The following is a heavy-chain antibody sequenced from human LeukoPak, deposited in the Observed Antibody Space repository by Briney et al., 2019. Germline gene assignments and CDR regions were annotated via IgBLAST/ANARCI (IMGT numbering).Heavy chain of an antibody. CDR3: AKGQAIAAAGSYYFDY. V-gene: IGHV3-48*01. CDR1: GFTFSSHR. Sequence: GGSLRLSCAASGFTFSSHRMNWVRQAPGKGLEWVADISGSSDDIHYADSVTGRFTISRDNAKNSVYLQMNSLRVEDTAVYYCAKGQAIAAAGSYYFDYWGQGTLVTVSS. D-gene: IGHD6-13*01. J-gene: IGHJ4*02. CDR2: ISGSSDDI.